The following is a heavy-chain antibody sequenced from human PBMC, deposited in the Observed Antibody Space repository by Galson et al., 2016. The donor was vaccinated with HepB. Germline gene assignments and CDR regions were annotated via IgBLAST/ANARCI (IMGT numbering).Heavy chain of an antibody. D-gene: IGHD1-14*01. V-gene: IGHV6-1*01. Sequence: CAISWDSVAGNSAAWNWIRQSPSRGLEWLGRTYYKSQWYHEYAVYVKSRITINPDTSKNQFSLQLNSVTPDDTAVYYCASSTTAWHRAPRRVAYYFDYWGQGTLVTVSS. CDR3: ASSTTAWHRAPRRVAYYFDY. J-gene: IGHJ4*02. CDR2: TYYKSQWYH. CDR1: WDSVAGNSAA.